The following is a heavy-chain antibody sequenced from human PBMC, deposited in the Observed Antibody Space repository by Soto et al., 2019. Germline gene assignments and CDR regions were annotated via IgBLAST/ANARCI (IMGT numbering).Heavy chain of an antibody. J-gene: IGHJ4*02. CDR2: MNPNSGNT. Sequence: QVQLVQSGAEVKKPGASVKVSCKASGYTFTSYDINWVRQATGQGLEWMGWMNPNSGNTGYAQKFQGRVTMTRNTSIRTAYMELRSLSSEDTAVYYCARRHHWGDYALHYWGQVTLVPVSS. V-gene: IGHV1-8*01. D-gene: IGHD4-17*01. CDR3: ARRHHWGDYALHY. CDR1: GYTFTSYD.